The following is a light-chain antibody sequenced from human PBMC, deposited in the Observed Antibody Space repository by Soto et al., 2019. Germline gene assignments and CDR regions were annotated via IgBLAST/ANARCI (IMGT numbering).Light chain of an antibody. CDR2: DAS. CDR3: QQRSNWPPVT. CDR1: QSVSSY. J-gene: IGKJ1*01. V-gene: IGKV3-11*01. Sequence: EIVLTQSPATLSLSPGERATLSCRASQSVSSYLAWYQQKPVQAPRLLIYDASNRATGIPARFSGSGSGTDVTLTIRSLEPEDFAVYYWQQRSNWPPVTFGQGTKVEIK.